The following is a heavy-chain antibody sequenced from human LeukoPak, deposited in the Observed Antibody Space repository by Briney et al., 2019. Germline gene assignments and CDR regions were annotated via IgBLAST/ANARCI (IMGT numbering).Heavy chain of an antibody. V-gene: IGHV5-51*01. CDR1: GYSFTSYW. D-gene: IGHD3-22*01. CDR3: ARVARTRDKDYYDSSGYYDVWFDP. J-gene: IGHJ5*02. Sequence: GESLKISCKGSGYSFTSYWIGWVRQMPGKGLEWMGLIYPGDSDTRYSPSFQGQVTISVDKSISTAYLQWSSLKASDTAMYYCARVARTRDKDYYDSSGYYDVWFDPWGQGTLVTVSS. CDR2: IYPGDSDT.